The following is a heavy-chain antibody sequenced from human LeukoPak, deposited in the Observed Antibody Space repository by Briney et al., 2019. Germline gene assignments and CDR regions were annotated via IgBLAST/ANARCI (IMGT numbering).Heavy chain of an antibody. J-gene: IGHJ4*02. Sequence: GGSLRLTCAASGFTLSYNWMSWVRRAPGKGLEWVASIKEDGSEKYYVDSVKGRFTISRDNAKNSLYLQMNSLRAEDTAVYYCARLSTGWYGHFDFWGQGTLVTVSS. CDR2: IKEDGSEK. D-gene: IGHD6-13*01. V-gene: IGHV3-7*03. CDR1: GFTLSYNW. CDR3: ARLSTGWYGHFDF.